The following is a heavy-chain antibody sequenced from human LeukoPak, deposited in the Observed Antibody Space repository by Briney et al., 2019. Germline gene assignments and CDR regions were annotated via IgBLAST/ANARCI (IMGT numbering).Heavy chain of an antibody. J-gene: IGHJ3*02. CDR2: IWYDGSDK. Sequence: GGSLRLSCAASGFTFSSYGMHWVRQAPGKGLEWVAVIWYDGSDKYYADSVKGRFTISRDNSKNTLYLQMNSLRAEDTAVYYCARDRGYGGNSSVVEDAFDIWGQGTMVTVSS. D-gene: IGHD4-23*01. CDR1: GFTFSSYG. V-gene: IGHV3-33*01. CDR3: ARDRGYGGNSSVVEDAFDI.